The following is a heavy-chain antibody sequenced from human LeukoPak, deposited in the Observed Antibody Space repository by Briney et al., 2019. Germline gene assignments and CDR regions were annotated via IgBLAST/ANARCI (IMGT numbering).Heavy chain of an antibody. Sequence: ASVKVSCKASGYTFTSYDINWVRQATGQGLEWMGWMNPNSGNTGYAQKFQGRVTMTRNTSISTAYMELSSLRSEDTAVYYCARGLRVTIFGVVYYYYYMDVWGKGTTVTVSS. J-gene: IGHJ6*03. V-gene: IGHV1-8*01. CDR1: GYTFTSYD. CDR3: ARGLRVTIFGVVYYYYYMDV. D-gene: IGHD3-3*01. CDR2: MNPNSGNT.